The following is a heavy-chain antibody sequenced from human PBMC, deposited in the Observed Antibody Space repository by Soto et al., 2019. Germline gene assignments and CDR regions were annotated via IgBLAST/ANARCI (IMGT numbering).Heavy chain of an antibody. CDR3: ARLIVTKAARQQLVLGYFDY. CDR2: IYYSGST. J-gene: IGHJ4*02. V-gene: IGHV4-59*01. D-gene: IGHD6-13*01. Sequence: PSETLSLTCTVSGGSISSYYWSWIRQPPGKGLEWIGYIYYSGSTNYNPSLKSRVTISVDTSKNQFSLKLSSVTAADTAVYYCARLIVTKAARQQLVLGYFDYWGQGTLVTVSS. CDR1: GGSISSYY.